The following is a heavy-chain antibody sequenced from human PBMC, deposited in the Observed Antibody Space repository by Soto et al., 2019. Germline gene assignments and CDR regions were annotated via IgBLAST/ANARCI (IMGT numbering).Heavy chain of an antibody. V-gene: IGHV3-9*01. D-gene: IGHD4-17*01. Sequence: EVQLVESGGGLVQPGRSLRLSCAASGFTFDDYAMHWVRQAPGKGLEWVSGISWNSGSIGYADSVKGRFTISRDNAKNSLYLQMNSLRAEDTALYYCAKGRIDGDYDGYFDYWGQGTLVTVSS. J-gene: IGHJ4*02. CDR3: AKGRIDGDYDGYFDY. CDR1: GFTFDDYA. CDR2: ISWNSGSI.